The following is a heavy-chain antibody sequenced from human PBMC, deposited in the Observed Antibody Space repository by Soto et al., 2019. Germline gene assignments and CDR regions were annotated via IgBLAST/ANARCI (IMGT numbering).Heavy chain of an antibody. J-gene: IGHJ6*02. CDR1: GGTFSSYA. D-gene: IGHD3-22*01. V-gene: IGHV1-69*01. Sequence: QVQLVQSGAEVKKPGSSVKVSCKASGGTFSSYAISWVRQAPGQGLEWMGGIIPIFGTANYAQKFQGRVTITGGESTIQGYMELSSLRAEETAVYYCARGDYYYDSIGYRVGNYYYGMDVWGQGTTVTVSS. CDR3: ARGDYYYDSIGYRVGNYYYGMDV. CDR2: IIPIFGTA.